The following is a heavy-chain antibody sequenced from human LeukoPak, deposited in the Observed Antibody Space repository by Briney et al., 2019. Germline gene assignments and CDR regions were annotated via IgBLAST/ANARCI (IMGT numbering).Heavy chain of an antibody. V-gene: IGHV3-23*01. CDR2: TSGIGAGT. D-gene: IGHD1-1*01. J-gene: IGHJ4*02. CDR3: AKDSRDWNYFDF. Sequence: PGGSLRLSCSVSGFTFSSYAMSWVRQAPGKGLEWVSTTSGIGAGTYYADSVRGRFTISRDNAKNTLYLQMDSLRAEDTAVYYCAKDSRDWNYFDFWGQGTLVTVSS. CDR1: GFTFSSYA.